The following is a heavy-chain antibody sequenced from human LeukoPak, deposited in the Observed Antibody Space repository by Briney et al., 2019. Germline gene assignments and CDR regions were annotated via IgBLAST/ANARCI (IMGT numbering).Heavy chain of an antibody. J-gene: IGHJ4*02. CDR3: ARDGGYSYVRAGY. V-gene: IGHV3-53*01. CDR1: GFTVSSNY. Sequence: GGSLRLSCAASGFTVSSNYMSWVRQAQGKGLEWVSVIYSGGSTYYADSVKGRFTTSRDNSKNTLYLQRNSLRAEDTAVYYCARDGGYSYVRAGYWGQGTLVTVSS. D-gene: IGHD5-18*01. CDR2: IYSGGST.